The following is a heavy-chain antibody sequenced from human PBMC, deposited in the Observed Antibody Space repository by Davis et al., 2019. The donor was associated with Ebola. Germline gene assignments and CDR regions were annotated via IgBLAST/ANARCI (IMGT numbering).Heavy chain of an antibody. CDR3: ARGVDYGFDI. CDR1: GFPFSGSS. J-gene: IGHJ3*02. Sequence: GESLKISCAASGFPFSGSSMNWVRQAPGKGLEWVSHISGGTGATCYADSVKGRFTISRDNVKNSLYLQMNSLRDEDRAVYYCARGVDYGFDIWGQGTMVTVSS. D-gene: IGHD2-21*02. V-gene: IGHV3-48*02. CDR2: ISGGTGAT.